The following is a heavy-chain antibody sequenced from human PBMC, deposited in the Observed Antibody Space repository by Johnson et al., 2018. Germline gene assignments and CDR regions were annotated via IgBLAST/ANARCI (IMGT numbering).Heavy chain of an antibody. Sequence: EVQLVESGGGLVQPGRSXRLSCAASGFTFDDYAMHWVRQAPGKGLEWVSGISWNSGSIGYADSVKGRFTISRDNSKNTLYLQMNSLRAGDTAVYYCAREWLDDAFDIWGQGTMVTVSS. D-gene: IGHD6-19*01. J-gene: IGHJ3*02. CDR3: AREWLDDAFDI. CDR1: GFTFDDYA. CDR2: ISWNSGSI. V-gene: IGHV3-9*01.